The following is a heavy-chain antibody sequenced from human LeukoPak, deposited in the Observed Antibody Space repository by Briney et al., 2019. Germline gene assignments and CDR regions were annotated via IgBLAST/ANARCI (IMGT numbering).Heavy chain of an antibody. Sequence: PSETLSLTCAVYGGSFNGYYWSWIRQPPGKGLEWIGEINHSGSTSYNPSLKSRVTISVDTSKNQFSLKLSSVTAADTAVYYCARPTGGGGSCFDYWGQGTLVTVPS. CDR2: INHSGST. D-gene: IGHD2-15*01. J-gene: IGHJ4*02. CDR3: ARPTGGGGSCFDY. V-gene: IGHV4-34*01. CDR1: GGSFNGYY.